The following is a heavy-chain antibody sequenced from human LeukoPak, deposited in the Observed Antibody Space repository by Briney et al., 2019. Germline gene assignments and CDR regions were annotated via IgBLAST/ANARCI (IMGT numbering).Heavy chain of an antibody. J-gene: IGHJ4*02. CDR1: GFTFGTYS. Sequence: GGSLRLSCAASGFTFGTYSMHWVRQAPGKGLEGVAIISSAGTIINYADSVRGRFSISRDNSRNTLYLQMDGLRTEDTAVYYCAKDHRWLVDYWGQGTLVTVSS. D-gene: IGHD6-19*01. CDR2: ISSAGTII. CDR3: AKDHRWLVDY. V-gene: IGHV3-30-3*01.